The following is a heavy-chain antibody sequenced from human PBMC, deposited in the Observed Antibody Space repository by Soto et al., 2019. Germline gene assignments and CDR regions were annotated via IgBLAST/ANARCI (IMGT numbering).Heavy chain of an antibody. V-gene: IGHV3-23*01. Sequence: EVQLLESGGGLVQPGGSLRLSCAASGFTFSSYAMSWVRQAPGKGLEWVSAISGSGGSTYYADSVKGRFTISRDNSKNPRHLQMNSLRAEDTAVYYCAKSDSSSWYLSWYFDLWGRGTLVTVSS. CDR3: AKSDSSSWYLSWYFDL. D-gene: IGHD6-13*01. J-gene: IGHJ2*01. CDR2: ISGSGGST. CDR1: GFTFSSYA.